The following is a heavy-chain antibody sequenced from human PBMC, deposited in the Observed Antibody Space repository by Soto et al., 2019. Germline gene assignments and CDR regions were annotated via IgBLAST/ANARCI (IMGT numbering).Heavy chain of an antibody. CDR1: GFTFSSYE. CDR3: ARAEVLSDY. J-gene: IGHJ4*02. V-gene: IGHV3-48*03. CDR2: ISSSGSSI. Sequence: GGSLRLSCEASGFTFSSYERNWVRQAPGKGLEWVSYISSSGSSIYYADSVKGRLTISRDNAKNSLYLQMNSLRAEDTAVYYCARAEVLSDYWGQGTLVTVSS. D-gene: IGHD1-26*01.